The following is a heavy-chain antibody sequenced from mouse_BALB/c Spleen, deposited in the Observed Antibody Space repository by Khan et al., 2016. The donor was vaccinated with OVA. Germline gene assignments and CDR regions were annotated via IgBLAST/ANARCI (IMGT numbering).Heavy chain of an antibody. J-gene: IGHJ4*01. D-gene: IGHD1-1*01. V-gene: IGHV9-3-1*01. CDR2: INTYTGEP. Sequence: QIQLVQSGPELKKPGETVKISCKASGYTFTNYGMNWVKQSPGKALKWMGWINTYTGEPTYADDFKGRFAFSLETSANPAYLQINNPENEDTATYFCARPRYVSYTLDHWGQGTSVTVSS. CDR3: ARPRYVSYTLDH. CDR1: GYTFTNYG.